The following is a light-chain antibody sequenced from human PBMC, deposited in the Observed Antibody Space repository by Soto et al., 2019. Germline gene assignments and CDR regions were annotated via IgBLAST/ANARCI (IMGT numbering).Light chain of an antibody. Sequence: EIVLTQSPATLSLSPGERATLSCRASQSVSSYLAWYQQKPGQAPRLLIYGASSRATGIPDRFSGSGSGTDFTLTISSLQPEDFATYYCLLDFSYFRAFGQGTKVDIK. CDR3: LLDFSYFRA. CDR1: QSVSSY. V-gene: IGKV3-11*01. CDR2: GAS. J-gene: IGKJ1*01.